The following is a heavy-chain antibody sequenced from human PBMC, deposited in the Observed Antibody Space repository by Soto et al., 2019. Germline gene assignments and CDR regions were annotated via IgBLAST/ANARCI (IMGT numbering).Heavy chain of an antibody. J-gene: IGHJ3*02. V-gene: IGHV3-48*01. D-gene: IGHD1-26*01. CDR3: ARASYSAVIVGATIAFDI. CDR2: ISSSSSTI. Sequence: EVQLVESGGGLVQPGGSLRLSCAASGFTFSSYSMNWVRQAPGKGLEWVSYISSSSSTIYYADSVKGRFTISRDNAKNSLYLQMNSLRAEDTAVYYCARASYSAVIVGATIAFDIWGQGTMVTVSS. CDR1: GFTFSSYS.